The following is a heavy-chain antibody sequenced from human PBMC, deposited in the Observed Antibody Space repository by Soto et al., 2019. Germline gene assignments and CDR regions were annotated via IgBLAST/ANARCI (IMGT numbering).Heavy chain of an antibody. CDR3: ARHILPAESH. D-gene: IGHD2-2*01. J-gene: IGHJ4*02. Sequence: PGGSLRLSCAASGFIFSNYWMNWVRQAPGKGLEWVATIKPDASGTYYVDSVKGRFTISRDNAKNSLFLQMNSLRADDSAVYYCARHILPAESHWGPGTLVTVSS. CDR2: IKPDASGT. V-gene: IGHV3-7*04. CDR1: GFIFSNYW.